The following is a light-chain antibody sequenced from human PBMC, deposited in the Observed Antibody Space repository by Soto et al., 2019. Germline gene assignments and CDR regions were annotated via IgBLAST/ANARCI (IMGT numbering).Light chain of an antibody. V-gene: IGLV2-14*01. J-gene: IGLJ2*01. CDR3: SSYTSSYVV. Sequence: QSVLTQPASVSGSPGQSITISCTGTSSDVGGYNYVSWYQQHPGKAPKLMIYEVSNRPSGVSNRFSGSKSGNTASLTISGLQAEDEADYYCSSYTSSYVVFGGGIKLTVL. CDR2: EVS. CDR1: SSDVGGYNY.